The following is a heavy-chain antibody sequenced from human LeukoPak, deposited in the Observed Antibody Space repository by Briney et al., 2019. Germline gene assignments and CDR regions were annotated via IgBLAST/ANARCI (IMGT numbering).Heavy chain of an antibody. V-gene: IGHV3-30*18. J-gene: IGHJ4*02. Sequence: GRSLRLSCAASGFTFSSYGMHWVRQAPGKGLEWVAVISYDGSNKYYADSVKGRFTISRDNSKNTLYLQMNSLRAEDTAVYYCVKIIAAAGKNYWGQGTLVTVSS. D-gene: IGHD6-13*01. CDR2: ISYDGSNK. CDR3: VKIIAAAGKNY. CDR1: GFTFSSYG.